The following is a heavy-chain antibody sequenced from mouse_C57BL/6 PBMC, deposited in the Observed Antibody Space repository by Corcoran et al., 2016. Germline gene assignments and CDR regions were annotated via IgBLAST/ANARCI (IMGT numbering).Heavy chain of an antibody. D-gene: IGHD2-1*01. CDR2: IYPGSGST. CDR1: GYTITSYW. Sequence: QVQLEQPGAALVKPGASGKMSCKASGYTITSYWITWVKQRPGQGIEWSGDIYPGSGSTNYNEKFKSKVTLTVDTSSSTAYMQLSSLTSEDSAVYYCARSGNYVHYDYWGQGTTLTVSS. J-gene: IGHJ2*01. CDR3: ARSGNYVHYDY. V-gene: IGHV1-55*01.